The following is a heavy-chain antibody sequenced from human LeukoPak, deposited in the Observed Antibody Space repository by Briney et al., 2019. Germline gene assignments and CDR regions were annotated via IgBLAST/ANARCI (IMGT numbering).Heavy chain of an antibody. V-gene: IGHV3-30*03. CDR1: GFIFSTHD. CDR2: ISYDGSNT. CDR3: ARGTDTKPFWSGYWVDV. J-gene: IGHJ6*02. Sequence: PGGSLRLSCAASGFIFSTHDMHWVRQAPGKGLEWVAVISYDGSNTYYADSVKGRFTISRDNSKNTLYLQMNSLRAEDTAVYYCARGTDTKPFWSGYWVDVWGQGTTVTVSS. D-gene: IGHD3-3*01.